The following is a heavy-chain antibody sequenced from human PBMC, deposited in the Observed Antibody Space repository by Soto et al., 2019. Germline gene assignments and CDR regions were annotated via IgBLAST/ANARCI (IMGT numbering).Heavy chain of an antibody. D-gene: IGHD6-19*01. J-gene: IGHJ4*02. CDR3: AKEGIAVAGILYY. CDR2: ISYDGSNK. CDR1: GFTFSSYG. V-gene: IGHV3-30*18. Sequence: GGSLRLSCAASGFTFSSYGMHWVRQAPGKGLEWVAVISYDGSNKYYADSVKGRFTISRDNSKNRLYLQMNSLRAEDTAGYYCAKEGIAVAGILYYWGQGTLVTVSS.